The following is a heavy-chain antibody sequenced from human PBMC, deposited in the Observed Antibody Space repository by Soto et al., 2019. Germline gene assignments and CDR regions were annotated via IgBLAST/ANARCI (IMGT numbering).Heavy chain of an antibody. CDR1: GFTFNNYG. D-gene: IGHD3-10*01. CDR2: ISFDGRNT. CDR3: AKQSGSGSCYNVGSGGHLDH. V-gene: IGHV3-30*18. J-gene: IGHJ4*02. Sequence: PGGSLRLSCAASGFTFNNYGMHWVRQAPGKGLEWVVVISFDGRNTYYADSVKGRFTISRDNSKNTLYLQMTSLRAEDTAMYYCAKQSGSGSCYNVGSGGHLDHWGQGTLVTVSS.